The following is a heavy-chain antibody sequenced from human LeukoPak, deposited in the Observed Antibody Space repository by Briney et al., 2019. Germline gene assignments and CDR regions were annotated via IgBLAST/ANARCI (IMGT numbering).Heavy chain of an antibody. V-gene: IGHV4-61*02. CDR2: VYSSGDT. J-gene: IGHJ4*02. Sequence: SETLSLTCTVSGVSISRGSYYWRCIRQPAGKGLEWIGRVYSSGDTYYNSSLKTRLTISSDTSKNQFSLKLSSVTAADTAVYYCARRYGSGSSGTFDYWGQGTLVTVSS. D-gene: IGHD3-10*01. CDR3: ARRYGSGSSGTFDY. CDR1: GVSISRGSYY.